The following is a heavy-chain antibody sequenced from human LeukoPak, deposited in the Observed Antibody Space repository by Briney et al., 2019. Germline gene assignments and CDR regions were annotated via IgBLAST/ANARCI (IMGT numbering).Heavy chain of an antibody. CDR3: AKGQDGSGSLGAFDI. CDR2: IWYDGSNK. V-gene: IGHV3-33*06. J-gene: IGHJ3*02. Sequence: GGSLRLSCAPSGFTFSSYGMQWGREAPGEGLEWVAVIWYDGSNKYYADSVKGRFTISRDNSKNTLYLQMNSLRAEDTAVYYCAKGQDGSGSLGAFDIWGQGTMVTVSS. CDR1: GFTFSSYG. D-gene: IGHD3-10*01.